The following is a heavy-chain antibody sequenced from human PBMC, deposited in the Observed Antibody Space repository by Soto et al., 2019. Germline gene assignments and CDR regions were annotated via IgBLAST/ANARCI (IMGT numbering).Heavy chain of an antibody. Sequence: GASVKVSCKASGYTFTSYGISWVRQAPGRGLEWMGWISAYNGNTNYAQKLQGRVTMTTDTSTSTAYMELRNLRSDDTAVYYCARVRGYDFWSGYYYYYYGMDVWGKGTTVTVSS. J-gene: IGHJ6*04. D-gene: IGHD3-3*01. CDR1: GYTFTSYG. CDR2: ISAYNGNT. V-gene: IGHV1-18*01. CDR3: ARVRGYDFWSGYYYYYYGMDV.